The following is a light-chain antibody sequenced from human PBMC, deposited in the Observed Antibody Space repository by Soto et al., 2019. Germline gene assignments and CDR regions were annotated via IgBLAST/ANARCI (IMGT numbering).Light chain of an antibody. V-gene: IGKV3D-11*02. CDR1: KSVSIY. J-gene: IGKJ2*01. Sequence: EIVLTQYPATLSASPGERATLSCWASKSVSIYLAWYQQKPGQAPRLLIYDASNRASGIPARFSGSGAQTAFTLTINSVEPDDSAVYYCQLTDSWRRSFGQGTKLEI. CDR3: QLTDSWRRS. CDR2: DAS.